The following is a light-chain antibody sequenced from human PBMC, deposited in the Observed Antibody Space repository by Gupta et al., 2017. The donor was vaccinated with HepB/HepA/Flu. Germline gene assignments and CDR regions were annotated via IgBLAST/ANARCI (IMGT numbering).Light chain of an antibody. CDR1: NIGTKG. CDR2: NDS. J-gene: IGLJ2*01. CDR3: QVWDSSDDSAV. V-gene: IGLV3-21*04. Sequence: SYVLTQPPSVSVAPGKTASITCGGINIGTKGVHWYQQMPGQAPVMVIYNDSDRPSGIPERFSGSNSGSTATLTISRVEAGDEAEYYCQVWDSSDDSAVFGGGTKLTVL.